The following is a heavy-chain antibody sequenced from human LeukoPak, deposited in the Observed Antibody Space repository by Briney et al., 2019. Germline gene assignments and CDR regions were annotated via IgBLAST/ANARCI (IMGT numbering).Heavy chain of an antibody. CDR1: GFTFSSYA. J-gene: IGHJ5*02. Sequence: PGGSLRLSCAASGFTFSSYAIHWVRQAPGKGLEWVAVISFDGTDAFYADSVKGRFTISRDNAKNSLYLQMNSLRAEDTAVYYCARVFTWIQLWPSGFDPWGQGTLVTVSS. CDR2: ISFDGTDA. CDR3: ARVFTWIQLWPSGFDP. D-gene: IGHD5-18*01. V-gene: IGHV3-30*04.